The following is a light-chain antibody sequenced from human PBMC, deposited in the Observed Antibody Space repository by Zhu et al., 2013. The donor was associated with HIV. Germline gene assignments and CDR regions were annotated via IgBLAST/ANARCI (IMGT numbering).Light chain of an antibody. CDR3: QQRSSWPPEYS. J-gene: IGKJ2*03. CDR2: GAS. V-gene: IGKV3D-20*02. Sequence: EIVLTQSPGTLSLSPGERATLSCTASQSVSSSYLTWYQQRPGQAPRLLIFGASSRASGIPDRFSGSGSGTDFTLTISSLETEDCAVYYCQQRSSWPPEYSFGQGTKLEIK. CDR1: QSVSSSY.